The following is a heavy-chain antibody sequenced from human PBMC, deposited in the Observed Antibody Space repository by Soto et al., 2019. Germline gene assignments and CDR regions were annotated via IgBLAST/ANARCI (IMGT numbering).Heavy chain of an antibody. Sequence: PGWSLRLSCAASGFTFTSYTMNLVRQAPGKGLEWVSSISSSSDYIYYTDSMKGRVTISRDNAKNSLFLDMNSLTGEDTAVYYCARARVYATGPLDFWGEGTLVTVSS. CDR3: ARARVYATGPLDF. D-gene: IGHD6-13*01. J-gene: IGHJ4*02. CDR2: ISSSSDYI. V-gene: IGHV3-21*06. CDR1: GFTFTSYT.